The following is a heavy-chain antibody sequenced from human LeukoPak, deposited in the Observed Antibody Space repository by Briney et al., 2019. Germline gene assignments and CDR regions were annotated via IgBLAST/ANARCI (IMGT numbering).Heavy chain of an antibody. J-gene: IGHJ6*03. CDR3: ARVNVGMVVTAIPGYHYYMDV. D-gene: IGHD2-21*02. CDR2: INHSGTT. Sequence: SETLSLTCAVYGGPFSGYYWSWIRQPPGKGLEWIGEINHSGTTNYNPSLKSRVTISVDTSKNQFSLKLSSVTAADTAVYFCARVNVGMVVTAIPGYHYYMDVWGKGTTVTVSS. CDR1: GGPFSGYY. V-gene: IGHV4-34*01.